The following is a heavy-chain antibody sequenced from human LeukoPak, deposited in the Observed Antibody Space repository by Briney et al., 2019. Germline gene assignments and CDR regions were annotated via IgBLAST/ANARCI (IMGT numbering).Heavy chain of an antibody. J-gene: IGHJ3*02. Sequence: GASVKVSCKASGYTFTSYDINWVRQATGQGLEWMGWINPNSGGTNYAQKFQGRVTMTRDTSISTAYMELSRLRSDDTAVYYCARGRVFGRSRGAFDIWGQGTMVTVSS. CDR1: GYTFTSYD. V-gene: IGHV1-2*02. D-gene: IGHD3-10*01. CDR3: ARGRVFGRSRGAFDI. CDR2: INPNSGGT.